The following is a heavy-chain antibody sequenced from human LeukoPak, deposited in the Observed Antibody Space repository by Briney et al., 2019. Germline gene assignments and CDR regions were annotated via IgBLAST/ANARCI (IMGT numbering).Heavy chain of an antibody. D-gene: IGHD4-17*01. CDR2: ICGSGGST. V-gene: IGHV3-23*01. CDR1: GFTFTTYA. Sequence: GGSLRLSCAASGFTFTTYAMSWVRQAPGKGLEWVSAICGSGGSTYYAASVRGRLNIYRDKPKNTLYLQMNSLRAEDTAVYYCASNVTTTPITTGGAFDIWGQGTMVTVSS. CDR3: ASNVTTTPITTGGAFDI. J-gene: IGHJ3*02.